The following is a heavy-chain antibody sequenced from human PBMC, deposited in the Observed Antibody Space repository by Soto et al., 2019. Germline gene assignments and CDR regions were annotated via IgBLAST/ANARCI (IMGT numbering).Heavy chain of an antibody. CDR2: INAGNGNT. CDR1: GYTFTSYA. CDR3: AKDLRVAGTFDV. Sequence: ASVKVSCKASGYTFTSYAMHWVRQAPGERLEWMGWINAGNGNTKYSQKFQGRVTITRDTSASTAYMELSSLRSEDTAVYYCAKDLRVAGTFDVWGQGTMVTVSS. V-gene: IGHV1-3*01. J-gene: IGHJ3*01. D-gene: IGHD6-19*01.